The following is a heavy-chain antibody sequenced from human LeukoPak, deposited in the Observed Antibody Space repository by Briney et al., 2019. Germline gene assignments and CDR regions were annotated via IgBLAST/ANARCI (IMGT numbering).Heavy chain of an antibody. V-gene: IGHV3-23*01. Sequence: GGSLRLSCAASGFTISSYAMRWVRQAPGKGLEWVSSISGGTTYYADSVKGRFTISRDNSKSIVSLQMNSLRGEDTAVYYCAKSVYGSGNYWGQGTLVTVSS. CDR2: ISGGTT. CDR3: AKSVYGSGNY. CDR1: GFTISSYA. D-gene: IGHD3-10*01. J-gene: IGHJ4*02.